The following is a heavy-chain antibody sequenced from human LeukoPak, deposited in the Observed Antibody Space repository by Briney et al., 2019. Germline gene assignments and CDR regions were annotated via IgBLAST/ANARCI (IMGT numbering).Heavy chain of an antibody. CDR1: GYTLTELS. V-gene: IGHV1-24*01. Sequence: ASVKVSCKVSGYTLTELSMHWVRQAPGKGLEGMGGFDPEDGETIYAQKFQGRVTMTEDTSTDTAYMELSSLRSEDTAVYYCATGLDDFWSGYPPPGFDPWGQGTLVTVSS. J-gene: IGHJ5*02. CDR3: ATGLDDFWSGYPPPGFDP. D-gene: IGHD3-3*01. CDR2: FDPEDGET.